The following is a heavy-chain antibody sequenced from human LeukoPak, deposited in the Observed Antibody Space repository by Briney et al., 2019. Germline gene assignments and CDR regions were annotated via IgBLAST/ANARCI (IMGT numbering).Heavy chain of an antibody. V-gene: IGHV4-34*01. CDR3: ARGWYSRIFDY. D-gene: IGHD6-13*01. J-gene: IGHJ4*02. CDR1: GGSFSGYY. CDR2: INHSGST. Sequence: SETLSLTCAVYGGSFSGYYWSWIRQAPGKGLEWIGEINHSGSTNYNPSLKSRVTISVDTSKNQFSLKLSSVTAADTAVYYCARGWYSRIFDYWGQGTLVTVSS.